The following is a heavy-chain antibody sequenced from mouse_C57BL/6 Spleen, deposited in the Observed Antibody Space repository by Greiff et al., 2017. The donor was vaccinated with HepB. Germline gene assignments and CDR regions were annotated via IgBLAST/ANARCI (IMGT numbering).Heavy chain of an antibody. V-gene: IGHV1-42*01. CDR1: GYSFTGYY. Sequence: EVQLQQSGPELVKPGASVKISCKASGYSFTGYYMNWVKQSPEKSLEWIGEINPSTGGTTYNQKFKAKATLTVDKSSSTAYMQLKSLTSEDSAVYYCARGVYGYWGQGTSVTVSS. D-gene: IGHD1-1*01. CDR2: INPSTGGT. J-gene: IGHJ4*01. CDR3: ARGVYGY.